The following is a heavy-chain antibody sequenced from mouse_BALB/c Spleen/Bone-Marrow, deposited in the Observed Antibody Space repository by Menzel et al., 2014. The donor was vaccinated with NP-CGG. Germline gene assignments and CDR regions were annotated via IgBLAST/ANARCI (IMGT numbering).Heavy chain of an antibody. V-gene: IGHV1-7*01. CDR3: ARGNYEAMDY. D-gene: IGHD2-1*01. Sequence: VQLVESGAELAKPGASVKMSCKASGYTFINYWIHWVKQRPGQGLEWIGYINPSTAYTAYNQKFQDKTTLTADKSSSTAYMQLSSLTSEDSAVYYCARGNYEAMDYWGKGTSVTVSS. CDR2: INPSTAYT. J-gene: IGHJ4*01. CDR1: GYTFINYW.